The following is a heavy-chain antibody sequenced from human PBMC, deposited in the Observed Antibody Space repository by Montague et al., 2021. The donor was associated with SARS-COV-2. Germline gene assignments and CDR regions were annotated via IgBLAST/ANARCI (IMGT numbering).Heavy chain of an antibody. D-gene: IGHD3-10*01. Sequence: SETLSLTCTVSGASIGRSTYYWGWIRQPPGKGLERIGEINHSGSTNNNPSLKSRVTMSVDTSKNQFSLKLSSVTAADTAVYYCARGARQGYGFRLGSFDYWGQGTLVTVSS. CDR1: GASIGRSTYY. V-gene: IGHV4-39*07. CDR2: INHSGST. CDR3: ARGARQGYGFRLGSFDY. J-gene: IGHJ4*02.